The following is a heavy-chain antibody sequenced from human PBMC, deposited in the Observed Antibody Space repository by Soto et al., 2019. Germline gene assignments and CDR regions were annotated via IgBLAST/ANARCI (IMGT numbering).Heavy chain of an antibody. Sequence: SETLSLTCTVSGGPISSGGYYWSWIRQHPGKGLEWIGYIYYSGSTYYNLSLKSRVTISVDTSKNQFSLKLSSVTAADTAVYYCARDSPSLRIAARPVWGQGTLVTVSS. CDR1: GGPISSGGYY. CDR2: IYYSGST. J-gene: IGHJ4*02. D-gene: IGHD6-6*01. V-gene: IGHV4-31*03. CDR3: ARDSPSLRIAARPV.